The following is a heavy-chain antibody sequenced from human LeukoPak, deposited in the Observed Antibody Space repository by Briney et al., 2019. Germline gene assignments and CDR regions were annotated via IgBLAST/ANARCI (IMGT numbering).Heavy chain of an antibody. V-gene: IGHV4-59*12. J-gene: IGHJ4*02. CDR1: GGSISSYY. CDR2: IYYSGST. CDR3: AREVAGTDYFDY. D-gene: IGHD6-19*01. Sequence: PETLSLTCTVSGGSISSYYWSWIRQPPGKGLEWIGYIYYSGSTNYNPSLKSRVTISVDTSKNQFSLKLSSVTAADTAVYYCAREVAGTDYFDYWGQGTLVTVSS.